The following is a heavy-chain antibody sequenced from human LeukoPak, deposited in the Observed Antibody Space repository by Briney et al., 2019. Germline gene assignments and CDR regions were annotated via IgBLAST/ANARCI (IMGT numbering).Heavy chain of an antibody. V-gene: IGHV3-64D*06. CDR3: VGAGTLDY. Sequence: GGSLRLSCSASGFTFSSYVMHWVRQAPGKGLDSVSAISSNGDSTYYADSVKGRFTISRDNSKNTLYLQMSSLRAEDTAVYYCVGAGTLDYWGQGTLVTVSS. D-gene: IGHD3/OR15-3a*01. J-gene: IGHJ4*02. CDR1: GFTFSSYV. CDR2: ISSNGDST.